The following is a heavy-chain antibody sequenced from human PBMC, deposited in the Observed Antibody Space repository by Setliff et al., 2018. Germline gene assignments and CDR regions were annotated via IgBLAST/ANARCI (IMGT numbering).Heavy chain of an antibody. CDR3: ARDQGSYGYRAFDF. CDR1: GFTFSSYT. D-gene: IGHD5-18*01. V-gene: IGHV3-21*01. J-gene: IGHJ4*02. Sequence: PGGSMRLSCAASGFTFSSYTMNWVRQAPGQGLEWVSSIDSNSGGVKYYTDSVKGRFTFSRDNAKNSLYLQMNSLRAEDTAVYYCARDQGSYGYRAFDFWGQGTLVTVSS. CDR2: IDSNSGGVK.